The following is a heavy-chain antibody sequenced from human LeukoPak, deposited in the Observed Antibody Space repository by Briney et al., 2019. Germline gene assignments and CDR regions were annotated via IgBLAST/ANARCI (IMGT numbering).Heavy chain of an antibody. Sequence: ASVNVSCKASGYTFTSYGISWVRQAPGQGLEWMGWISAYNGNTNYAQKLQGRVTMTTDTSTSTAYMELRSLRSDDTAVYYCARDGGWFGENNWFDPWGQGTLVTVSS. CDR2: ISAYNGNT. CDR3: ARDGGWFGENNWFDP. J-gene: IGHJ5*02. D-gene: IGHD3-10*01. V-gene: IGHV1-18*01. CDR1: GYTFTSYG.